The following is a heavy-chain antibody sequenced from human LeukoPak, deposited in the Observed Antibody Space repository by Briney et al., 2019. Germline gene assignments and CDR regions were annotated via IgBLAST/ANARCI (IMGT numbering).Heavy chain of an antibody. J-gene: IGHJ4*02. D-gene: IGHD1-26*01. CDR1: GYTFTSYG. CDR2: ISANNGNK. V-gene: IGHV1-18*01. Sequence: RASVKVSCKASGYTFTSYGISWVRQAPGQGLEWMGWISANNGNKNYVQNLQGRVTMTTDTATSTAHMELRSLRSVVTAVYYCARVVDPGATNPSFFDYWGQGTLVTVSS. CDR3: ARVVDPGATNPSFFDY.